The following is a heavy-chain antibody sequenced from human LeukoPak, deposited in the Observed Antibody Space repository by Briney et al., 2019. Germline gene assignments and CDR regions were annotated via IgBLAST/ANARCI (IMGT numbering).Heavy chain of an antibody. CDR2: MNPDSGNT. CDR1: GYTFTSHD. D-gene: IGHD1-26*01. J-gene: IGHJ4*02. CDR3: TRGSGGPI. Sequence: GASVKVSCKASGYTFTSHDINWVRQATGQGLEWVGWMNPDSGNTGYAQKFQGRVSMIRNTSTSTAYLELSRLRSEDTAVYYCTRGSGGPIWGQGTPVTVSS. V-gene: IGHV1-8*01.